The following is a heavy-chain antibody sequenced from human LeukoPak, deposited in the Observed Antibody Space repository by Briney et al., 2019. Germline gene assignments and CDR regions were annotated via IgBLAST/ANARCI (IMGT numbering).Heavy chain of an antibody. J-gene: IGHJ3*01. V-gene: IGHV3-48*02. CDR3: VRDRLGGAFDV. CDR2: ITWSSGTI. CDR1: GFTFSGYD. Sequence: PGGSLRLSCAASGFTFSGYDMNWVRQAPGKGLEWVSFITWSSGTIYYADSVKGRFTVSRDNAESSLYLQMNSLRDEDTSVYSCVRDRLGGAFDVWGHGTMVTVSP. D-gene: IGHD3-16*01.